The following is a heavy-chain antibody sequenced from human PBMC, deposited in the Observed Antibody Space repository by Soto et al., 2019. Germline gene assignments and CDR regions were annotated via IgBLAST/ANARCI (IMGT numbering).Heavy chain of an antibody. V-gene: IGHV3-33*01. D-gene: IGHD4-17*01. J-gene: IGHJ5*02. CDR2: IWYDGSNK. Sequence: QVQLVESGGGVVQPGRSLRLSCAASGFTFSSYGMHWVRQAPGKGLEWVAVIWYDGSNKYYTDSVKGRFTISRDNSKNTLYLQMNSLRAEDTAVYYCARDHNRAVTTEYNWFDPWGQGTLVTVSS. CDR3: ARDHNRAVTTEYNWFDP. CDR1: GFTFSSYG.